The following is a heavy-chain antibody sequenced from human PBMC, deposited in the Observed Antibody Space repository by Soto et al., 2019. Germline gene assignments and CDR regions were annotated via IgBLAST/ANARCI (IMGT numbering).Heavy chain of an antibody. CDR2: IKPDGSEK. CDR3: AAYSSTRYSY. CDR1: GFIFSSYW. V-gene: IGHV3-7*01. J-gene: IGHJ4*02. D-gene: IGHD6-13*01. Sequence: EVQLVESGGGLVQPGGSLRLSCATSGFIFSSYWMSWLRQAPGKGLEWLANIKPDGSEKIYVDSVKGRFTLSRDNAKNSLYLQVNDLRAEETAVYYGAAYSSTRYSYWGRGTLVTVSS.